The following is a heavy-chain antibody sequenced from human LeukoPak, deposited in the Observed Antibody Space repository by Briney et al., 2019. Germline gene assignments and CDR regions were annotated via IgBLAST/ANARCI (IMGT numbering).Heavy chain of an antibody. CDR3: ARSLYYDSSGLGY. CDR1: GGSNSSGDYY. D-gene: IGHD3-22*01. Sequence: SQTLSLTCTVSGGSNSSGDYYWSWIRQPPGKGLEWIGYIYYSGSTYYNPSLKSRVTISVDTSKNQFSLKLSSVTAADTAVYYCARSLYYDSSGLGYWGQGTLVTVSS. J-gene: IGHJ4*02. CDR2: IYYSGST. V-gene: IGHV4-30-4*01.